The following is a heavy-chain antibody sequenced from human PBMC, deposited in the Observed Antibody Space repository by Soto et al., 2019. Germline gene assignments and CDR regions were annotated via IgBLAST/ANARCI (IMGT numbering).Heavy chain of an antibody. CDR2: TSAYNGNT. V-gene: IGHV1-18*01. CDR3: ARRQWLVGGHYYGLDV. CDR1: GYTFTSYG. Sequence: QVQLVQSGAEVKKPGASVKVSCKASGYTFTSYGISWVRQATGQGLEWMGWTSAYNGNTNYAQKLQGRVTMTTDTSTSTAYMELRSLRSDDTAVYYCARRQWLVGGHYYGLDVWGQGTTVTVSS. D-gene: IGHD6-19*01. J-gene: IGHJ6*02.